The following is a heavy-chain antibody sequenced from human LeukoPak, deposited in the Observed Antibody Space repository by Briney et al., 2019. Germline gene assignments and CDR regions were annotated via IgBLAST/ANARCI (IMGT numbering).Heavy chain of an antibody. CDR1: GGSFSGYY. Sequence: SETLSLTCAVYGGSFSGYYWSWIRQPAGKGLEWIGEIHPRGSPTYNPSLKSRVTISVDTSKNQLSLKLSSVTAADTAVYYCARGLTMHRYCSSTSCYPGYYYYYMDVWGKGTTVTVSS. D-gene: IGHD2-2*01. CDR2: IHPRGSP. V-gene: IGHV4-34*01. J-gene: IGHJ6*03. CDR3: ARGLTMHRYCSSTSCYPGYYYYYMDV.